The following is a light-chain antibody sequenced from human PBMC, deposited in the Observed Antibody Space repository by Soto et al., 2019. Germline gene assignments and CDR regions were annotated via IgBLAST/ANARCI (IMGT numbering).Light chain of an antibody. Sequence: THVACTGPMFLRARATLSCRASKRVTNPYLAWFQQKPGQAPRLLVYDASNRATGIPTRFAASGSGTEFTFSVSSLQPDDFAAYYCQHYITYSQAFGQGTKVDIK. CDR1: KRVTNPY. V-gene: IGKV3D-7*01. J-gene: IGKJ1*01. CDR2: DAS. CDR3: QHYITYSQA.